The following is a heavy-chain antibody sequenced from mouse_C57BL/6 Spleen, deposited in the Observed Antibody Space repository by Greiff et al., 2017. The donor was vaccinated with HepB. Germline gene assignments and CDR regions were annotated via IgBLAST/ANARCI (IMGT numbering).Heavy chain of an antibody. CDR1: GYTFTSYW. Sequence: VQLQQPGAELVKPGASVKLSCKASGYTFTSYWMHWVKQRPGQGLEWIGMIHPNSGSTNYNEKFKSKATLTVDKSSSTAYMQRSSLTSEDSAVYYCARSGYYGSSFMDYWGQGTSVTVSS. V-gene: IGHV1-64*01. CDR3: ARSGYYGSSFMDY. J-gene: IGHJ4*01. D-gene: IGHD1-1*01. CDR2: IHPNSGST.